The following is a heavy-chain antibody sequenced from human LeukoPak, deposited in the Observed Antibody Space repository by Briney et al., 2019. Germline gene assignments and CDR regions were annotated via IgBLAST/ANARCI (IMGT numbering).Heavy chain of an antibody. J-gene: IGHJ4*02. CDR1: GGTFSSYA. Sequence: SVKVSCKASGGTFSSYAISWVRQAPGQGLEWMGGIIPIFGTANYAQKFQGRVTITTDESTSTAYMELSSLRSEDTAVYYCAADLSSEGHDYYFDFWGQGVLVTVSS. V-gene: IGHV1-69*05. CDR3: AADLSSEGHDYYFDF. D-gene: IGHD3-16*01. CDR2: IIPIFGTA.